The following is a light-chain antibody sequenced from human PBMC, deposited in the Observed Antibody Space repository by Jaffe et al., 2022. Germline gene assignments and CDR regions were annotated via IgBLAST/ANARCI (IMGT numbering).Light chain of an antibody. J-gene: IGKJ4*01. CDR2: GAS. Sequence: EIVLTQSPGTLSLSPGERATLSCRASQSVSSNYLGWLQQKPGQAPRLIIYGASSRATDIPDRFSGSGSGTDFTLTISRLEPEDFAVYYCQQYGSSKAFGGGTKVEIK. CDR1: QSVSSNY. CDR3: QQYGSSKA. V-gene: IGKV3-20*01.